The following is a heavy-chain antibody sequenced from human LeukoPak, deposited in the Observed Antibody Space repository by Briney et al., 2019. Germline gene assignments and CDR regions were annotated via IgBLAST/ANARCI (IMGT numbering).Heavy chain of an antibody. CDR1: GDSVSSNSAA. Sequence: SQTLSLTCAISGDSVSSNSAAWNWVRQSPSRGLEWLGRTYYRSKRYNEYADSVKSRITINPDTSKNQFSLHLNSVTPEDTAVYYCARGITGRNDYWGQGTLVTVSS. D-gene: IGHD1-26*01. J-gene: IGHJ4*02. CDR3: ARGITGRNDY. CDR2: TYYRSKRYN. V-gene: IGHV6-1*01.